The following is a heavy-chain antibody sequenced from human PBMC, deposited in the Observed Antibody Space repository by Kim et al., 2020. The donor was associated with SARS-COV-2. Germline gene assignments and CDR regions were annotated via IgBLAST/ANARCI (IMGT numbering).Heavy chain of an antibody. V-gene: IGHV3-23*01. J-gene: IGHJ4*02. D-gene: IGHD3-3*01. CDR3: AKDGRITIFGVVITQTYYFDY. Sequence: RLHISRDNSKNTLYLQMNSLKAEDTAVYYCAKDGRITIFGVVITQTYYFDYWGQGTLVTVSS.